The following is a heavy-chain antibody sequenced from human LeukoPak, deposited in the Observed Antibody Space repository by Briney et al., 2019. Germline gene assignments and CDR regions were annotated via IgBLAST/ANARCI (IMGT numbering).Heavy chain of an antibody. Sequence: ASVKVSCKASGYTFTGYYMHWVRQAPGQGLEWMGWINPNSGGTNYAQKFQGRVTMTTDTSTSTAYMELRSLRSDDTAVYYCARGDNAVEMATISSLGFDYWGQGTLVTVSS. V-gene: IGHV1-2*02. CDR2: INPNSGGT. J-gene: IGHJ4*02. CDR1: GYTFTGYY. CDR3: ARGDNAVEMATISSLGFDY. D-gene: IGHD5-24*01.